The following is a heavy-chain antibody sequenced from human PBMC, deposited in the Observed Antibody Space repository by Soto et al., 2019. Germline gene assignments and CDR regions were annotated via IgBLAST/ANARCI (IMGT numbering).Heavy chain of an antibody. CDR3: ARNDISMLVIEC. J-gene: IGHJ4*02. CDR2: APSDGSHI. D-gene: IGHD3-22*01. Sequence: GGSLRLSCSASGFIFSMFAMHWVRQAPGKGLEWVAVAPSDGSHIYYADSVKGRFTISRDNSKNMLYLQMNSLRPDDTAVYYCARNDISMLVIECWGQGSLVNVSS. V-gene: IGHV3-30-3*01. CDR1: GFIFSMFA.